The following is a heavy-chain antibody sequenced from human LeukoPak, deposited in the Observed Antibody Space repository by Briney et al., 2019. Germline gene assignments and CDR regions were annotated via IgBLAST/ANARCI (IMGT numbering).Heavy chain of an antibody. D-gene: IGHD6-19*01. CDR1: GYTFTGYY. Sequence: GASLKVSCMASGYTFTGYYMHWVRQAPGQGLEWMGWINPNSGGTNYAQKFQGRVTMTRDTSISTAYMELSRLRSDDTAVYYCARIGSGWYLDYFDYWGQGTLVTVSS. CDR2: INPNSGGT. CDR3: ARIGSGWYLDYFDY. J-gene: IGHJ4*02. V-gene: IGHV1-2*02.